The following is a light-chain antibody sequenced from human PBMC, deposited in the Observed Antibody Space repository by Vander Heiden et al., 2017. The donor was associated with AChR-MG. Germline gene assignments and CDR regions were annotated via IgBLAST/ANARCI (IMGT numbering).Light chain of an antibody. CDR1: NIGRES. J-gene: IGLJ2*01. Sequence: SAVLTQPPSVSVAPGQTARITCGGNNIGRESVHWYQQKPGQAPMLVIFDDSDRAPGIPEPISGSKTRNTATLTISRVEAGDEADYYCHIWDSSSDHVLFGGGTKLTAL. CDR2: DDS. CDR3: HIWDSSSDHVL. V-gene: IGLV3-21*02.